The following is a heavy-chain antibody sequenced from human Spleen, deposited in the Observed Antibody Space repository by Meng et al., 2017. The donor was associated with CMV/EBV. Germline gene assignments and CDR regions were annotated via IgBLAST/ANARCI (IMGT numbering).Heavy chain of an antibody. Sequence: GGSLRLSCAASGFTFDDYAMHWVRQAPGKGLEWVSGISWNSGSIGYVDSVKGRFTISRDNSKNTLYVQMNSLRPEDTAVYYCARDPQIFGVVNWLDPWGQGTLVTVSS. J-gene: IGHJ5*02. CDR1: GFTFDDYA. D-gene: IGHD3-3*01. CDR3: ARDPQIFGVVNWLDP. CDR2: ISWNSGSI. V-gene: IGHV3-9*01.